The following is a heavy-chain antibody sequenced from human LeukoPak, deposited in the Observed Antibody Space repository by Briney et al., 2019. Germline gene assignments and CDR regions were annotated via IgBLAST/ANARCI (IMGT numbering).Heavy chain of an antibody. D-gene: IGHD1-1*01. V-gene: IGHV3-23*01. CDR3: AKKLEPRSGAFDI. CDR1: GFTFSSYA. Sequence: GGSLILSCAASGFTFSSYAMSWVRQAPGKGLEWVSAISGSGGSTYYADSVKGRFTISRDNSKNTLYLQMNSLRAEDTAVYYCAKKLEPRSGAFDIWGQGTMVTVSS. CDR2: ISGSGGST. J-gene: IGHJ3*02.